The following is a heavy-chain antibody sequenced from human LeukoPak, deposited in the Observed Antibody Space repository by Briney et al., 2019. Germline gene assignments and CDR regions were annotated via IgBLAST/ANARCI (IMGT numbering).Heavy chain of an antibody. CDR3: ATPLGGGIAVAGFDY. J-gene: IGHJ4*02. V-gene: IGHV1-2*02. CDR1: GYTFTGYY. CDR2: INPNSGGT. Sequence: ASVKVSCKASGYTFTGYYMHWVRQAPGQGLEWMGWINPNSGGTNYAQKFQGRVTMTRDTSISTAYMGLSRLRSDDTAVYYCATPLGGGIAVAGFDYWGQGTLVTVSS. D-gene: IGHD6-19*01.